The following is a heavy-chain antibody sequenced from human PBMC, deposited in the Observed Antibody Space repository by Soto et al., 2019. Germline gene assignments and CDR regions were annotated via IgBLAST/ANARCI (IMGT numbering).Heavy chain of an antibody. CDR3: ARGHSSGYYYVFDY. CDR2: ISSSSSYI. CDR1: GFTFSSYS. J-gene: IGHJ4*02. Sequence: EVQLVESGGGLVKPGGSLRLSCAASGFTFSSYSMNWVRQAPGKGLEWVSSISSSSSYIYYADPVKGRFTISRDNAKNSLYLQMNSLRAEDTAVYYCARGHSSGYYYVFDYWGQGTLVTVSS. V-gene: IGHV3-21*01. D-gene: IGHD3-22*01.